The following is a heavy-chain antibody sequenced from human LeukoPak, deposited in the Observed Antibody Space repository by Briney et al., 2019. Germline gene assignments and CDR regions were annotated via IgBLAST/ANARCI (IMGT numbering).Heavy chain of an antibody. CDR1: GFTFSDYY. CDR2: ISSSGSTI. J-gene: IGHJ3*02. V-gene: IGHV3-11*04. CDR3: ASRRYTAIVQLERLGAFDI. Sequence: GGSLRLSCAASGFTFSDYYMSWIRQAPGKGLEWVSYISSSGSTIYYADSVKGRFTISRDNAKNSLYLQMNSLRAEDTAVYYCASRRYTAIVQLERLGAFDIWGQGTMVTVSS. D-gene: IGHD1-1*01.